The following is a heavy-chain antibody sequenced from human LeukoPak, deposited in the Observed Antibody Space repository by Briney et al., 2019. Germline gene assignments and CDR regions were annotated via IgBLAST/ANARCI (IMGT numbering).Heavy chain of an antibody. Sequence: SETLSLTCAVYGGSFSGYYWSWIRQPPGKGLEWIGEINHSGSTNYNPSLKSRVTISVDTSKNQFSLKLSSVTAADTAVYYCARRGRGSYPDAFDIWGQGTMVTVSS. CDR3: ARRGRGSYPDAFDI. V-gene: IGHV4-34*01. D-gene: IGHD1-26*01. CDR2: INHSGST. J-gene: IGHJ3*02. CDR1: GGSFSGYY.